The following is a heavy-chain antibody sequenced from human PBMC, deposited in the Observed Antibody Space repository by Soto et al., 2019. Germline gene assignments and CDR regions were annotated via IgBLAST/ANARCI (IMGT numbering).Heavy chain of an antibody. CDR2: ISGSGGST. J-gene: IGHJ3*02. Sequence: GGSLRLSCAASGFTFSSYAMSWVRQAPGKGLEWVSAISGSGGSTYYADSVKGRFTISRDNSKNTLYLQMNSLRAEDTAVYYCAKGHMITFGGVIVTPDDAFDIWGQGTMVTVSS. V-gene: IGHV3-23*01. CDR1: GFTFSSYA. D-gene: IGHD3-16*02. CDR3: AKGHMITFGGVIVTPDDAFDI.